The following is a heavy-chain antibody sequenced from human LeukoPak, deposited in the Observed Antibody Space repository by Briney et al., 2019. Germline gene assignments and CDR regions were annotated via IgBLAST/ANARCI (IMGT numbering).Heavy chain of an antibody. CDR3: ARISSMVWGVITKFDY. D-gene: IGHD3-10*01. J-gene: IGHJ4*02. CDR1: GGSFSGYY. CDR2: INHSGST. V-gene: IGHV4-34*01. Sequence: SETLSLTCAVYGGSFSGYYWSWIRQPPGKGLEWIGEINHSGSTNYNPSLKSRVTISVDTSKNQFSLKLSSVTAADTAVYYCARISSMVWGVITKFDYWGQGTLVTVSS.